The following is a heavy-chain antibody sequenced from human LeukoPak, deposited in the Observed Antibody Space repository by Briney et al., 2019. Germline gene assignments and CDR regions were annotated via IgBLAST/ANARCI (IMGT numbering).Heavy chain of an antibody. CDR1: GGSISSGDYY. D-gene: IGHD6-19*01. CDR3: ARGLSSSGWYYYYYYGMDV. CDR2: IYYSGST. J-gene: IGHJ6*02. Sequence: SETLSLTCTVSGGSISSGDYYWSWIRQPPGKGLEWIGYIYYSGSTNYNPSPKSRVTISVDTSKNQFSLKLSSVTAADTAVYYCARGLSSSGWYYYYYYGMDVWGQGTTVTVSS. V-gene: IGHV4-61*08.